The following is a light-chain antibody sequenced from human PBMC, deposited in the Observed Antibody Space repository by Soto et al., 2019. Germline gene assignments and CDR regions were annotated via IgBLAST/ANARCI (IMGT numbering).Light chain of an antibody. J-gene: IGKJ1*01. CDR2: DDL. CDR1: QSINRL. CDR3: HQYSNYPGT. Sequence: IQMTQSPSTLSATVGDRVTITCRASQSINRLLAWYQQKPGKAPKLLIYDDLSLQSGVPPRFSGSESGTEFTLTINSRHLDEFATYYCHQYSNYPGTCGRGTKVEIK. V-gene: IGKV1-5*01.